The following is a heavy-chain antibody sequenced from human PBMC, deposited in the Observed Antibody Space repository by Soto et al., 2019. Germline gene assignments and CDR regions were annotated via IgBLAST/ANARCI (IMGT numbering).Heavy chain of an antibody. CDR3: ARDLGGDFWSGYDYGMDV. V-gene: IGHV1-2*02. CDR1: GYTFTGHY. Sequence: GASVKVPCKASGYTFTGHYMHWVRQAPGQGLEWMGWINPNSGGTNYAQKFQGRVTMTRDTSISTADMELRRLRSDDTAVYYCARDLGGDFWSGYDYGMDVWGQGTMVTVSS. D-gene: IGHD3-3*01. J-gene: IGHJ6*02. CDR2: INPNSGGT.